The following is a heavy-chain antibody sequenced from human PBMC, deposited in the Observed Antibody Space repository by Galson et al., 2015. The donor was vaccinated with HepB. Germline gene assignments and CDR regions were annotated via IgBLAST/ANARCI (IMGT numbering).Heavy chain of an antibody. CDR3: ARVGEPPYRNDY. CDR1: GFTFSSYS. J-gene: IGHJ4*02. CDR2: ISSSSSYI. Sequence: SLRLSCAASGFTFSSYSMNWVRQAPGKGLEWVSSISSSSSYIYYADSVKGRFTISRDNAKNSLYLQMNSLRAEDTAVYYCARVGEPPYRNDYWGQGTLVTVSS. V-gene: IGHV3-21*01.